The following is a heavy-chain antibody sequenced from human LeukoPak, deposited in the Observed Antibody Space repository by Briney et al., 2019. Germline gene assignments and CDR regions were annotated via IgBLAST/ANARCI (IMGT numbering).Heavy chain of an antibody. CDR1: GFTFSSYS. CDR2: ISSSSSYI. V-gene: IGHV3-21*01. D-gene: IGHD3-10*01. Sequence: GGSLRLSCAASGFTFSSYSMNWVRQAPGKGLEWVSSISSSSSYIYYADSVKGRFTISRDNAKNSLYLQMNSLRAEDTAVYYCARSRVVRGVIGSRQKERYGMDVWGQGTTVTVSS. J-gene: IGHJ6*02. CDR3: ARSRVVRGVIGSRQKERYGMDV.